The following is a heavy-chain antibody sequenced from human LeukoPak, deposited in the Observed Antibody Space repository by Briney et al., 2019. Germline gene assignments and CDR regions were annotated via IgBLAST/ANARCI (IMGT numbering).Heavy chain of an antibody. D-gene: IGHD6-19*01. V-gene: IGHV4-39*07. Sequence: SETLSLTCTVSGDSISSSSYYWGWIRQPPGKGLEWFGSIYYSGSTYYHPSLKSRVTISVDTSKNQFSLKLSSVTAADTDVYYCARDRKQWLAYYFDYWGQGTLVTVSS. J-gene: IGHJ4*02. CDR1: GDSISSSSYY. CDR2: IYYSGST. CDR3: ARDRKQWLAYYFDY.